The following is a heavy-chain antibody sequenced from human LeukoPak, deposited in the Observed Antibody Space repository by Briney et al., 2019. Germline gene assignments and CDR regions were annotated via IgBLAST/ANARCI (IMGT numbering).Heavy chain of an antibody. D-gene: IGHD6-13*01. CDR3: ARDRKQQLVSDYYYYGMDV. J-gene: IGHJ6*02. CDR2: ITPSGGTT. Sequence: GASVKVSCKASGYTFTTYYMHWVRQAPGQGLEWMGIITPSGGTTTYAQKFQGRVTMTRDTFTSTVYMELSSLRSEDAAVYYCARDRKQQLVSDYYYYGMDVWGQGTTVTVSS. V-gene: IGHV1-46*01. CDR1: GYTFTTYY.